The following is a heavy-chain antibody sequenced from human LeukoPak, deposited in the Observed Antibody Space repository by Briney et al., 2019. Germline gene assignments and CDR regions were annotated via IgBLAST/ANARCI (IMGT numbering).Heavy chain of an antibody. CDR2: IKQDGSEK. J-gene: IGHJ4*02. CDR3: ARHQRYCSGGSCYTDY. V-gene: IGHV3-7*01. D-gene: IGHD2-15*01. CDR1: GFTFSSYW. Sequence: GGSLRLSCAASGFTFSSYWMSWVRQAPGKGLEWVANIKQDGSEKYYVDSVKGRFTISRDNAKNSLYLQMNSLRAEDTAVYYCARHQRYCSGGSCYTDYWGQGTLVTVSS.